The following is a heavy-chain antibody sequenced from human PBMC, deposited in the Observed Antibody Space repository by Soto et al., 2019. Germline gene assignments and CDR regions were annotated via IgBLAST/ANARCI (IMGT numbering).Heavy chain of an antibody. CDR2: ISAYNGDT. V-gene: IGHV1-18*01. CDR1: GYSFTNYG. D-gene: IGHD3-3*01. CDR3: AREGSEGAAIFGVVTNTDAFDI. Sequence: ASVKVSCKASGYSFTNYGITWVRQAPGQGFEWMGWISAYNGDTNYAQKLQGRVTMTTDASTSTAYLELRSLRSDDTAVYYCAREGSEGAAIFGVVTNTDAFDIWGQGTMVTVSS. J-gene: IGHJ3*02.